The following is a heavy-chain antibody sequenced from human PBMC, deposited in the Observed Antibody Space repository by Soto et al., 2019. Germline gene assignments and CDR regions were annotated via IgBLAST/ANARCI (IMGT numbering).Heavy chain of an antibody. Sequence: QVQLVQSGAEVKKPGSSVKVSCKASGGTFSSYAISWVRQAPGQGLEWMGGIIPIFGTANYAQKFQGRVTITADESTSPAYMELSSLRSEDTAVYYCARGPRRGNSAAISHFDYWGQGTLVTVSS. CDR3: ARGPRRGNSAAISHFDY. CDR1: GGTFSSYA. J-gene: IGHJ4*02. D-gene: IGHD2-21*02. CDR2: IIPIFGTA. V-gene: IGHV1-69*01.